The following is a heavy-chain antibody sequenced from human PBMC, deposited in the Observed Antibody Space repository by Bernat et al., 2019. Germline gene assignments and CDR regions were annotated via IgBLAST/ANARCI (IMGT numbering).Heavy chain of an antibody. CDR3: ARYYQGSSWYLQKAFDI. V-gene: IGHV3-30*02. CDR2: IRYDGSNE. CDR1: GFTFSSHG. Sequence: QVQLVESGGGVVQPGGSLRLSCAASGFTFSSHGMHWVRQAPGKGLEWVAFIRYDGSNEHYGDSVKGRFTISRDNSKNTVYLQMNSLRAEDTAVYYCARYYQGSSWYLQKAFDIWGQGTMVTVSS. D-gene: IGHD6-13*01. J-gene: IGHJ3*02.